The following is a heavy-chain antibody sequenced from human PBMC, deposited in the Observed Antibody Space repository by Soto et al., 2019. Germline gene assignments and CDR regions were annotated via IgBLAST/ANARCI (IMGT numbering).Heavy chain of an antibody. D-gene: IGHD3-3*01. J-gene: IGHJ4*02. CDR2: VSHTGAAY. CDR1: GGSIRSGDYY. Sequence: SETLSLTCTVSGGSIRSGDYYWTWIRQPPGKGLEWIGYVSHTGAAYYYNPSLKRRVNMSIDTSKNQFSLKLNSVTAADTAIYYCVRDSVRFGPAFDSWGQGTQVTVSS. V-gene: IGHV4-30-4*01. CDR3: VRDSVRFGPAFDS.